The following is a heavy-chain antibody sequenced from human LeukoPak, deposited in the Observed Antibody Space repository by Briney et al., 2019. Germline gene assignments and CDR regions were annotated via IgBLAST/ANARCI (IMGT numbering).Heavy chain of an antibody. J-gene: IGHJ5*02. V-gene: IGHV4-30-2*06. CDR1: GDSISSGGSS. CDR2: IYHSGST. D-gene: IGHD3-16*01. Sequence: PSQTLSLTCAVSGDSISSGGSSWNWIRQSAGKGLEWIGYIYHSGSTYYNPSLRSRLTISVDRSKNQFSLKLNSVTAADTAVYYCARHYGPWGQGTLVTVSS. CDR3: ARHYGP.